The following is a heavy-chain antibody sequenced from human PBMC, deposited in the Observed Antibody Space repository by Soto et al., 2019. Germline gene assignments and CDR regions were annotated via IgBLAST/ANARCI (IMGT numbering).Heavy chain of an antibody. CDR1: GYTFSNYG. J-gene: IGHJ6*02. V-gene: IGHV1-18*01. CDR2: ISGYNGNT. CDR3: SRFIMVGGWFDPNYYHGMDV. Sequence: QVQLVQSGAEVKKPGASVTVSCKTSGYTFSNYGINWVRQAPGQGLEWMGWISGYNGNTNYAQTVQGRVTMTTDTSTGTVYMELKSLQSDDTAIYHCSRFIMVGGWFDPNYYHGMDVWGQGTTVTVTS. D-gene: IGHD6-19*01.